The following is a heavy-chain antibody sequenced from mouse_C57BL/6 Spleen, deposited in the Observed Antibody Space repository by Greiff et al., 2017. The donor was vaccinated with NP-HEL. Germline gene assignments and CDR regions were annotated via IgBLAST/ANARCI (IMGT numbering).Heavy chain of an antibody. CDR1: GYAFSSSW. CDR3: ARGGTGFDY. Sequence: QVQLKESGPELVKPGASVKISCKASGYAFSSSWMNWVKQRPGKGLEWIGRIYPGDGDTNYNGKFKGKATLTADKSSSTAYMQLSSLTSEDSAVYFCARGGTGFDYWGQGTTLTVSS. CDR2: IYPGDGDT. V-gene: IGHV1-82*01. D-gene: IGHD3-3*01. J-gene: IGHJ2*01.